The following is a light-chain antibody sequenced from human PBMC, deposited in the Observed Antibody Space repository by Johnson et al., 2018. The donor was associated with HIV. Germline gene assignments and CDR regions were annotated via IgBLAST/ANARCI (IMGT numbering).Light chain of an antibody. CDR3: GTWDSSLGRV. J-gene: IGLJ1*01. V-gene: IGLV1-51*02. CDR2: ENN. CDR1: SSNIGNNY. Sequence: QSVLTQPPSVSAAPGQKVTISCSGSSSNIGNNYVSWNQQLPGTAPKLLIYENNKRPPGIPDRFSASKSGTSATLGITGLQTGDEADYYCGTWDSSLGRVLGTGTKGTGL.